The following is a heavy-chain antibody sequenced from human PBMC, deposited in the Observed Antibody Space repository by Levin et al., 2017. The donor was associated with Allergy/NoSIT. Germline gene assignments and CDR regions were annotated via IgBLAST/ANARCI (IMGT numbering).Heavy chain of an antibody. Sequence: GGSLRLSCAASGFTFSSYAMSWVRQAPGKGLEWVSYISSSSSTIYYADSVKGRFTISRDNAKNSLYLQMNSLRAEDTAVYYCSRGHYSFDYWGQGSLVTVSS. CDR1: GFTFSSYA. CDR3: SRGHYSFDY. CDR2: ISSSSSTI. J-gene: IGHJ4*02. D-gene: IGHD2-21*01. V-gene: IGHV3-48*01.